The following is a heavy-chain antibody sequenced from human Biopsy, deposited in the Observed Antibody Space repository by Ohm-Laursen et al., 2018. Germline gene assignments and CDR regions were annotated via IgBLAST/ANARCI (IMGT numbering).Heavy chain of an antibody. Sequence: SVKVSCKVSGGTFSSYSISWVRQAPGQGLEWMGGIIPIFGIINHAQKFQGRVTISADESTTTAYMELRSLRSDDTAVYYCARDRPSVSTYGVDWGQGTLVTVSS. CDR2: IIPIFGII. CDR1: GGTFSSYS. J-gene: IGHJ4*02. V-gene: IGHV1-69*13. CDR3: ARDRPSVSTYGVD. D-gene: IGHD3-3*01.